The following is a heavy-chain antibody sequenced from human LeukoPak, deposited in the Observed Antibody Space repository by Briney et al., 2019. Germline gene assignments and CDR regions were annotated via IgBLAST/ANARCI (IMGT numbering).Heavy chain of an antibody. V-gene: IGHV2-5*02. J-gene: IGHJ4*02. CDR1: GFSLGCSGVR. Sequence: SGPTLVNPPQTLTLTCTFSGFSLGCSGVRVGWFRQPPVKALEGLALIYWDYDKRYSPSLKSRLTITKDSSKNQVVLTMTKMDPVDTATYYCVHRGPVWFGDFLHWGQGTLVTVSS. CDR2: IYWDYDK. CDR3: VHRGPVWFGDFLH. D-gene: IGHD3-10*01.